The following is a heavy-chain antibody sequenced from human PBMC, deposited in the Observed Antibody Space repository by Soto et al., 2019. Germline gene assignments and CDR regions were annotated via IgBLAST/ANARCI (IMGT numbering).Heavy chain of an antibody. J-gene: IGHJ4*02. CDR2: ISGSGGST. CDR1: GFTFSSYA. Sequence: EVQLLESGGGLVQPGGSLRLSCAASGFTFSSYAMSWVRQAPGKGLEWVSAISGSGGSTYYADSVKGRFTISRENSKNTLYLQMNSLRAEDTAVYYCAKASGWFGEFDYWGQGTLVTVSS. CDR3: AKASGWFGEFDY. V-gene: IGHV3-23*01. D-gene: IGHD3-10*01.